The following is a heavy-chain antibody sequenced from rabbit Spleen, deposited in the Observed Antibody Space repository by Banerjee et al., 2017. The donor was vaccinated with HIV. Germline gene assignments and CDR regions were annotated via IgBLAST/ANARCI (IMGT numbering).Heavy chain of an antibody. CDR3: ARDAGRGDYIDGVFNL. D-gene: IGHD8-1*01. Sequence: QEQLKESGGGLVQPGGSLKLSCTASGFSFSNKAVMCWVRQAPGKGLEWIACINAVTGKAVYASWAKGRFTISKTSSTTVTLQMTSLTVADTATYFCARDAGRGDYIDGVFNLWGQGTLVTVS. CDR2: INAVTGKA. CDR1: GFSFSNKAV. J-gene: IGHJ4*01. V-gene: IGHV1S45*01.